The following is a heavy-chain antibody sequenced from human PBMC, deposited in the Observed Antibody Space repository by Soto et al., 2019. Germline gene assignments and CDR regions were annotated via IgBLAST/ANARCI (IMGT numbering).Heavy chain of an antibody. D-gene: IGHD5-12*01. CDR2: IIPIFGTA. CDR3: ARPIDSRDGYNSFDY. J-gene: IGHJ4*02. V-gene: IGHV1-69*13. CDR1: GGTFSSYA. Sequence: ASVKVSCKASGGTFSSYAISWVRQAPGQGLEWMGGIIPIFGTANYAQKFQGRVTITADESTSTAYMELSSLRSEDTAVYYCARPIDSRDGYNSFDYWGQGTLVTVSS.